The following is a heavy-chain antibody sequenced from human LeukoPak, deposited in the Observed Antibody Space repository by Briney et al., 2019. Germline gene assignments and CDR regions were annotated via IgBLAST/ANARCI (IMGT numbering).Heavy chain of an antibody. CDR2: INTDGSST. CDR1: GFTFNSYW. Sequence: PGGSLRLSCTPAGFTFNSYWMSWVRQAPGKGLVWVSRINTDGSSTSYADSVKGRFTISRDNAKNTLYLQMNSLRAEDTAVYYCARDATIFGVVTTPPDYWGQGTLVTVSS. V-gene: IGHV3-74*01. CDR3: ARDATIFGVVTTPPDY. J-gene: IGHJ4*02. D-gene: IGHD3-3*01.